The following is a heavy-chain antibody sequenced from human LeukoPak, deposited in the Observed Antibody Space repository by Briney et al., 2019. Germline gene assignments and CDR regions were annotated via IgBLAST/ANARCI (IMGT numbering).Heavy chain of an antibody. V-gene: IGHV4-39*07. CDR3: ARESGSYLWRSWLNP. D-gene: IGHD3-16*01. Sequence: SETLSLTCTVSGGSISSSSYYWGWIRQPPGKGLEWIGGIYYSGSTYYNPSLKSRVTISVDTSKNQFSLKLNSVTAADTAVYYCARESGSYLWRSWLNPWGQGTLVTVSS. CDR2: IYYSGST. J-gene: IGHJ5*02. CDR1: GGSISSSSYY.